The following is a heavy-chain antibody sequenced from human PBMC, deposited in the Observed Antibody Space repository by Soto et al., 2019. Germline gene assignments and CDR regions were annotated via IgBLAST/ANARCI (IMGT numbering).Heavy chain of an antibody. V-gene: IGHV1-69*01. CDR3: ARDGSSSPQGSNYFDY. CDR2: IIPIFGTA. CDR1: GGTFSSYA. J-gene: IGHJ4*02. D-gene: IGHD6-6*01. Sequence: QVQLVQSGAEVKKPGSSVKVSCKASGGTFSSYAISWVRQAPGQGLEWMGGIIPIFGTANYAQQFQGRVTITADESTSTAYMERSSLRSEDTAVYYCARDGSSSPQGSNYFDYWGQGTLVTVSS.